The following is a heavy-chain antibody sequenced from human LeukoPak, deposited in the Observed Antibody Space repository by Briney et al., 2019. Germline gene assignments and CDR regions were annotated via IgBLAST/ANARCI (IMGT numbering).Heavy chain of an antibody. V-gene: IGHV3-33*01. D-gene: IGHD3-10*01. CDR2: IWYDGSNK. CDR3: ARGRGVMGSFDY. CDR1: GFTFSSYG. J-gene: IGHJ4*02. Sequence: GGSLRPSCAASGFTFSSYGMHWVRQAPGKGLEWVAVIWYDGSNKYYADSVKGRFTISRDNSKNTLYLQMNSLRAEDTAVCYCARGRGVMGSFDYWGQGTLVTVSS.